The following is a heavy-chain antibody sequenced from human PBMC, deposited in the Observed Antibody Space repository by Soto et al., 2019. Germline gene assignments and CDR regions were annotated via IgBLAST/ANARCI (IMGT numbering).Heavy chain of an antibody. D-gene: IGHD1-26*01. Sequence: EVQLVESGGGLIQPGGSLRLSCAASGFTVSSNYMSWVRQAPGKGLEWVSVIYSGGSTYYADSVKGRFTISRDNSKNTLYLQTNTLSAEDPAVYYCARGVSGTQEDYWGEGSLVTV. CDR1: GFTVSSNY. CDR3: ARGVSGTQEDY. CDR2: IYSGGST. V-gene: IGHV3-53*01. J-gene: IGHJ4*02.